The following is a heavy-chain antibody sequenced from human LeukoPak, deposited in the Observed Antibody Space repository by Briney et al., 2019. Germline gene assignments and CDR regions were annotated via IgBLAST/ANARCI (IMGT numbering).Heavy chain of an antibody. V-gene: IGHV3-48*01. CDR1: GFTFGSYS. CDR3: ARGREHDYGTDY. Sequence: GGSLRLSCAASGFTFGSYSMNWVRQAPGKGLEWVSFISGSSGTIDYADSMKGRFTISRDNAQNSLSLQMNSLRAEDTAVYYCARGREHDYGTDYWGQGTLVTVSS. J-gene: IGHJ4*02. CDR2: ISGSSGTI. D-gene: IGHD4-17*01.